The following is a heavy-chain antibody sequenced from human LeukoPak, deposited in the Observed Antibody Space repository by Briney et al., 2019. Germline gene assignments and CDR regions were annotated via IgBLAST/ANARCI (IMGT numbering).Heavy chain of an antibody. J-gene: IGHJ4*02. D-gene: IGHD6-25*01. CDR2: IRSKANSYAT. CDR1: GFTFSGSA. V-gene: IGHV3-73*01. Sequence: GGSLRLSCAASGFTFSGSAMHWVRQASGKGLEWVGRIRSKANSYATAYAASVKGRFTISRDDSKNTAYLQMSSLKTEDTAVYYCTTRLEITAEVYWGQGTLVTVSS. CDR3: TTRLEITAEVY.